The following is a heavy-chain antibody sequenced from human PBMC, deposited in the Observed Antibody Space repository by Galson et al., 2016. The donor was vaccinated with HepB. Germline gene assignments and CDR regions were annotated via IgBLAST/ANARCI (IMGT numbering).Heavy chain of an antibody. CDR3: ARDPVYYALGPRLDP. J-gene: IGHJ5*01. V-gene: IGHV1-46*01. CDR2: IITSSGAT. D-gene: IGHD3-10*01. CDR1: GYSFTNYY. Sequence: SVKVSCKAFGYSFTNYYIHWVRQAPGQGLEWMGIIITSSGATTLAQKFEGRVTMTSDTSTNTVYMELNSLRSEDTAVYYCARDPVYYALGPRLDPWGQGTLVTVSS.